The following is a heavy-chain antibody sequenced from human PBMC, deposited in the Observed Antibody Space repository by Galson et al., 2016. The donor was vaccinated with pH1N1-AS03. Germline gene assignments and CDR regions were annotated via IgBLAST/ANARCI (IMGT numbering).Heavy chain of an antibody. CDR1: GFTFGIYA. J-gene: IGHJ5*02. V-gene: IGHV3-23*01. Sequence: SLRLSCAASGFTFGIYAMHWVRQAPGKGLEWVSGVGGVDGSLWYAESVKGRFTVSRDNSKGTLDLQMNSLRADDTAVYYCARGSGSPHWFDPWGQGTLVTVSS. CDR3: ARGSGSPHWFDP. CDR2: VGGVDGSL. D-gene: IGHD3-3*01.